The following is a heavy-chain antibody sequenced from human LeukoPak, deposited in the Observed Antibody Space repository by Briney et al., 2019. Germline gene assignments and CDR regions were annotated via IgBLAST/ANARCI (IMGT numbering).Heavy chain of an antibody. D-gene: IGHD3-10*01. J-gene: IGHJ4*02. V-gene: IGHV3-9*01. Sequence: GGSLRLSCAASGFTFDDYAMHWVRQAPGKGLEWVSGISWNSGSIGYADSVKGRFTISRDNAKNSLYLQMNSLRAEDTALYYCAKDMVRGVITGVGLDYWGQGTLVTVSS. CDR1: GFTFDDYA. CDR3: AKDMVRGVITGVGLDY. CDR2: ISWNSGSI.